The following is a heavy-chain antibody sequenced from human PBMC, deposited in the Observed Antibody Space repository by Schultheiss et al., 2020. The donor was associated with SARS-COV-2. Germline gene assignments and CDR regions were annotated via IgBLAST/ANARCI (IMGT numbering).Heavy chain of an antibody. CDR1: GYTFTGYY. Sequence: ASVKVSCKASGYTFTGYYMHWVRQAPGQGLEWMGWINPNSGGTNYAQKLQGRVTMTTDTSTSTAYMELRSLRSDDTAVYYCAREDYGDYGAFDIWGQGTMVTVSS. J-gene: IGHJ3*02. D-gene: IGHD4-17*01. CDR3: AREDYGDYGAFDI. V-gene: IGHV1-2*02. CDR2: INPNSGGT.